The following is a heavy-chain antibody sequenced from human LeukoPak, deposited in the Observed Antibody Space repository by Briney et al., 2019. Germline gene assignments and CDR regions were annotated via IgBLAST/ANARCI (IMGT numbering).Heavy chain of an antibody. Sequence: SETLSLTCTVSGGSISSGGYFWSWIRQPVGKGLEWIGRIYNAGSTNYNPSLQSRVTISLDTSKNQFSLRLGFVTAADTAVYYCARVVGYRRGGYYFDYWGQGTLVTVSS. CDR3: ARVVGYRRGGYYFDY. CDR1: GGSISSGGYF. D-gene: IGHD5-24*01. CDR2: IYNAGST. V-gene: IGHV4-61*02. J-gene: IGHJ4*02.